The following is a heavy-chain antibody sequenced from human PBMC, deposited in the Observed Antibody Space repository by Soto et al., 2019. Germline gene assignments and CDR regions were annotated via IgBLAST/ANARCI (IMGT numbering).Heavy chain of an antibody. D-gene: IGHD3-16*01. J-gene: IGHJ5*02. CDR2: ISGSGAER. V-gene: IGHV3-23*01. CDR1: GFTFKNYP. Sequence: EVQLLESGGGLGQPGGSLRLSCATSGFTFKNYPLAWVRQSVGKGLQWVSSISGSGAERSYADSMKGRFTISRDDSQKTMSLQMNSLRVDDTARYFCAKGSLIFGEGVYDWFDTWGQGILVVVSS. CDR3: AKGSLIFGEGVYDWFDT.